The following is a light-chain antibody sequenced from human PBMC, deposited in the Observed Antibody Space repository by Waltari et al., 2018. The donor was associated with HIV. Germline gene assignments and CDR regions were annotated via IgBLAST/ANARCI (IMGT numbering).Light chain of an antibody. CDR1: QSVSSSY. V-gene: IGKV3D-7*01. J-gene: IGKJ1*01. CDR3: QQDYNLPWT. CDR2: GAS. Sequence: PGERVTLSCRASQSVSSSYLTWYQQKPGQAPRLLIYGASTRATGIPARFSGSGPGTDFTLTISSLQPEDFAVYYCQQDYNLPWTFGQGTKVEIK.